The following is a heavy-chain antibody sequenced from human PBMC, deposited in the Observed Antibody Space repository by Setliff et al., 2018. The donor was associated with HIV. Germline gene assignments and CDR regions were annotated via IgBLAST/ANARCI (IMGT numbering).Heavy chain of an antibody. J-gene: IGHJ6*02. V-gene: IGHV1-46*01. CDR3: ASPIRSRENLYYYGMDV. CDR1: GYTFTSYY. D-gene: IGHD2-2*01. CDR2: INPSGGST. Sequence: ASVKVSCKASGYTFTSYYMHWVRQAPGQGLEWMGIINPSGGSTSYAQKFQGRVTMTRDTSTSTVYMELSSLRSEDTAVYYCASPIRSRENLYYYGMDVWGQGTLVTVSS.